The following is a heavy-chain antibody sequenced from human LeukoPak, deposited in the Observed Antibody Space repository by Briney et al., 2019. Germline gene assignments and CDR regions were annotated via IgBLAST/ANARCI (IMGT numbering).Heavy chain of an antibody. V-gene: IGHV4-31*03. CDR1: GASISSSGYY. Sequence: PSETLSLTCTVSGASISSSGYYWSWIRQHPGKGLEWIAYISHSGDTYYNPSLKSRLIISIDTSTHQFFLRLTSVTAADTAVYYCAREGSSGYDFDYWGQGTLVTVSS. CDR3: AREGSSGYDFDY. CDR2: ISHSGDT. J-gene: IGHJ4*02. D-gene: IGHD5-12*01.